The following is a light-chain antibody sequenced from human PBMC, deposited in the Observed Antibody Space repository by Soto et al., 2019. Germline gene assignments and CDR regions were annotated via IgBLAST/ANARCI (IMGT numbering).Light chain of an antibody. J-gene: IGKJ4*01. CDR3: MQGTHRPIT. V-gene: IGKV2-28*01. Sequence: EIVMTQSPPSLTVTPGEPASISCSSSQRLLHSNGNIFLDWYLQKPGQSPQLLIYLGFNRASGVPDRVSGSAAGTDFTLKISRVEAEDVGVYYCMQGTHRPITFGGGTKVEIK. CDR1: QRLLHSNGNIF. CDR2: LGF.